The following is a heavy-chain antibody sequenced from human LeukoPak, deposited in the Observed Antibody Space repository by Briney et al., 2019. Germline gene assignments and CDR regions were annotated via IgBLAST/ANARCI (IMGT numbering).Heavy chain of an antibody. CDR2: INHSGST. V-gene: IGHV4-34*01. D-gene: IGHD6-19*01. J-gene: IGHJ4*02. CDR1: GGSFSGYY. Sequence: SETLSLTCAVYGGSFSGYYWSWIRQPPGKGLEWIGEINHSGSTNYNPSLKSRVTISVDTSKNQFSLKLSSVTAADTAVYYCAREAMYSSGWYFDYWGQGTLSPSPQ. CDR3: AREAMYSSGWYFDY.